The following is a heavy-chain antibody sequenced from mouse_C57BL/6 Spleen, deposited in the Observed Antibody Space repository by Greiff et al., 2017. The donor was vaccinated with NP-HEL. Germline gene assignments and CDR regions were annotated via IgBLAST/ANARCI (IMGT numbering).Heavy chain of an antibody. J-gene: IGHJ3*01. CDR1: GFTFSDYG. CDR3: ARARDGSSPAWFAY. Sequence: EVMLVESGGGLVKPGGSLKLSCAASGFTFSDYGMHWVRQAPEKGLEWVAYISSGSSTIYYADTVKGRFPISRDNAKNTLFLQMTSLRSEDTAMYYCARARDGSSPAWFAYWGQGTLVTVSA. CDR2: ISSGSSTI. D-gene: IGHD1-1*01. V-gene: IGHV5-17*01.